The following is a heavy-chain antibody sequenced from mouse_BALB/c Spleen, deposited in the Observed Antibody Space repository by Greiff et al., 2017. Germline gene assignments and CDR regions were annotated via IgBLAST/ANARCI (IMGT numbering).Heavy chain of an antibody. J-gene: IGHJ1*01. CDR2: IYPGSGNT. Sequence: QVQLQQSGAELARPGASVKLSCKASGYTFTDYYINWVKQRTGQGLEWIGEIYPGSGNTYYNEKFKGKATLTADKSSSTAYMQLSSLTSEDSAVYFCAELGRRYFDVWGAGTTVTVSS. CDR3: AELGRRYFDV. D-gene: IGHD4-1*01. CDR1: GYTFTDYY. V-gene: IGHV1-77*01.